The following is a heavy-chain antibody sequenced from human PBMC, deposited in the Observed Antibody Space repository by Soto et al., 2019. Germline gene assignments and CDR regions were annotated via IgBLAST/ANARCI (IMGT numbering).Heavy chain of an antibody. J-gene: IGHJ3*02. CDR3: SKLGYCSGGSCYSYDAFDI. Sequence: QVQLVESGGGVVQPGRSLRLSCASSGFTFSSYGMHWVRQAPGKGLEWVAVISYDGSNKYYADSVKGRFTNSRDNSKNTLYLKMNSLRAEDTAVYYCSKLGYCSGGSCYSYDAFDIWGQGTMVTVSS. V-gene: IGHV3-30*18. CDR2: ISYDGSNK. CDR1: GFTFSSYG. D-gene: IGHD2-15*01.